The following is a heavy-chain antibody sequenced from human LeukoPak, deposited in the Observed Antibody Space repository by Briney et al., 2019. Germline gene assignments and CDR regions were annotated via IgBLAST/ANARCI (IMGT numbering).Heavy chain of an antibody. V-gene: IGHV3-48*03. CDR2: ISSSGSTI. J-gene: IGHJ4*02. CDR1: GFTFSSYE. CDR3: ATQVGLRGYSFGYHN. D-gene: IGHD5-18*01. Sequence: GGSLRLSCAASGFTFSSYEMNWVRQAPGKGLEWVSYISSSGSTIYYADSVKGRFTISRDNAKNSLYLQMNSLRAEDTAVYYCATQVGLRGYSFGYHNWGQGTLVTVSS.